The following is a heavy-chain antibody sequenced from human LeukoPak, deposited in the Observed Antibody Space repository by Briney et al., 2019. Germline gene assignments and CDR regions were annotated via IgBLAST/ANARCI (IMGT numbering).Heavy chain of an antibody. J-gene: IGHJ4*02. CDR2: SNWNSSSI. CDR1: VFTFSNYG. V-gene: IGHV3-48*02. D-gene: IGHD3-3*01. Sequence: GGSLRLSCAASVFTFSNYGMNWVRQAQGKGLEWVSYSNWNSSSIYYTDSVRGRFTIPRDNPKNSLYLQMHRLREGDGRVFYCSRHYFRSAAAGGADHWGQGTLVTVSS. CDR3: SRHYFRSAAAGGADH.